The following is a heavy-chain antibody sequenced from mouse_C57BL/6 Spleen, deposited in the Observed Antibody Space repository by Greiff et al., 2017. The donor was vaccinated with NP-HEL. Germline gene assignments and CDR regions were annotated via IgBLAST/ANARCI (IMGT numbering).Heavy chain of an antibody. CDR1: GYTFTSYW. CDR2: IDPSDSDT. D-gene: IGHD1-1*01. Sequence: QVQLQQPGAELVRPGSSVKLSCKASGYTFTSYWMHWVKQRPIQGLEWIGNIDPSDSDTHYNQKFTDKATLTVAKSSSTAYMQRSSLTYEDSAVYYGARGVTTVIANWYFDVWGTGTTGTVSS. CDR3: ARGVTTVIANWYFDV. V-gene: IGHV1-52*01. J-gene: IGHJ1*03.